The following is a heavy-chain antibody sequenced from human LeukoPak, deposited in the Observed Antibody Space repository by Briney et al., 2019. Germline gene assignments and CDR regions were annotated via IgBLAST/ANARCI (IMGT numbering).Heavy chain of an antibody. Sequence: GGSLRLSCAASGFTFSSYAMSWVRQAPGKGLEWVSAISGSGGSAYYADSVKGRFTISRDNSKNTLFLQVNSLRAEDTAVYYCARDSCGSPSCFDYWGQGILVTVSS. V-gene: IGHV3-23*01. CDR3: ARDSCGSPSCFDY. J-gene: IGHJ4*02. CDR1: GFTFSSYA. D-gene: IGHD2-2*01. CDR2: ISGSGGSA.